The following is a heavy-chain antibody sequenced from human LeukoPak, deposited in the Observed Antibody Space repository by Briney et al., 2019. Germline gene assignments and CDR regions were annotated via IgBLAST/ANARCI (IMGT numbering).Heavy chain of an antibody. CDR3: ARALYYYDGSGYYYVSAFDI. V-gene: IGHV4-31*01. CDR2: IYYSGST. CDR1: GGSISSGGYS. Sequence: PSETLSLTCTVSGGSISSGGYSWSWIRQHPGKGLEWIGYIYYSGSTYYNPSLKSQFTISLDTSKNQFSLKLSSVTAADTALYYCARALYYYDGSGYYYVSAFDIWGQGTMVTVSS. J-gene: IGHJ3*02. D-gene: IGHD3-22*01.